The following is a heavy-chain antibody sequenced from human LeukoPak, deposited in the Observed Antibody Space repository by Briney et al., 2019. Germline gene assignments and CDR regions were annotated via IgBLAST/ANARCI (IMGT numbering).Heavy chain of an antibody. CDR2: MWHDGNNQ. D-gene: IGHD1-26*01. Sequence: LPGRSLRLSCAASGFTFASYGMHWVRQAPGKGLEWVASMWHDGNNQYYVDSVKGRFTISRGNSENTLYLEMNSLRADDTAVYFCARGELFGYFYGLDVWGRGATVIVSS. CDR3: ARGELFGYFYGLDV. V-gene: IGHV3-33*01. CDR1: GFTFASYG. J-gene: IGHJ6*02.